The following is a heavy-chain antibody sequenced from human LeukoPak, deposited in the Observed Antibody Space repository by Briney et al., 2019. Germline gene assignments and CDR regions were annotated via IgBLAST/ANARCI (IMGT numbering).Heavy chain of an antibody. J-gene: IGHJ6*03. V-gene: IGHV3-15*01. Sequence: PGGSLRLSCAASGFTFSNAWMSWVRQAPGKGLEWVGRIKSKTDGGTTGYAAPVKGRFTISRDDSKNTLYLQMNSLKTEDTAVYYCTTDPGYCSSTSRCYYYYYMDVWGKGTTVTVSS. CDR3: TTDPGYCSSTSRCYYYYYMDV. CDR2: IKSKTDGGTT. D-gene: IGHD2-2*01. CDR1: GFTFSNAW.